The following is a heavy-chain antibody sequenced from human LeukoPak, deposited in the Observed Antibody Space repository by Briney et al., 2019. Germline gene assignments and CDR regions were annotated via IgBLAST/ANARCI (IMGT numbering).Heavy chain of an antibody. V-gene: IGHV5-51*01. CDR2: IYPGDPDT. CDR1: GYSFTSYW. Sequence: GESLKISCKGSGYSFTSYWIGWVRQMPGKGLEWMGIIYPGDPDTRYSPSFQGQVTISADKSISTAYLQWSSLKASDTAMYYCARVTVTTNHSYWFDPWGQGTLVTVSS. J-gene: IGHJ5*02. D-gene: IGHD4-17*01. CDR3: ARVTVTTNHSYWFDP.